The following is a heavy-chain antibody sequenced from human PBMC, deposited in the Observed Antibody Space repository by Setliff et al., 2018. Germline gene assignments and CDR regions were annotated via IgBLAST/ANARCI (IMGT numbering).Heavy chain of an antibody. V-gene: IGHV3-33*01. CDR1: GFSFSSYG. Sequence: GGSLRLSCAASGFSFSSYGMHWVRQAPGKGLEWVAVIWYDGSNKYHADSVKGRLTISRDNLQNTLYLQMNGLRVEDTAVYYCARVWFGNMDVWGKGTTVTVS. CDR2: IWYDGSNK. CDR3: ARVWFGNMDV. D-gene: IGHD3-10*01. J-gene: IGHJ6*03.